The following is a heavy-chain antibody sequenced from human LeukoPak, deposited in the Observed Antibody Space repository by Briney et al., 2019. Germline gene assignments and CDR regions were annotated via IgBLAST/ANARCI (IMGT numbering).Heavy chain of an antibody. CDR2: INHSGST. J-gene: IGHJ4*02. V-gene: IGHV4-34*01. Sequence: PSETLSLTCAVYGGSFSGYYWSWIRQPPGKGLEWIGEINHSGSTNYNPSLKSRVTISVDTSKNQFSLKLSSVTAADTAVYYCARRRVLRKVVVTATHFDYWGQGTLVTVSS. D-gene: IGHD2-21*02. CDR1: GGSFSGYY. CDR3: ARRRVLRKVVVTATHFDY.